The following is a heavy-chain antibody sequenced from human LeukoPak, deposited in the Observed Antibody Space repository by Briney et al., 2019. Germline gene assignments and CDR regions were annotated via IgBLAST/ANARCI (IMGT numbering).Heavy chain of an antibody. CDR2: ISSSSSYI. CDR1: GFTFDDYA. J-gene: IGHJ6*02. CDR3: ARERGIVVVVAAIGYYYGMDV. V-gene: IGHV3-21*01. Sequence: PGRSLRLSCAASGFTFDDYAMHWVRQAPGKGLEWVSSISSSSSYIYYADSAKGRFTISRDNAKNSLYLQMNSLRAEDTAVYYCARERGIVVVVAAIGYYYGMDVWGQGTTVTVSS. D-gene: IGHD2-15*01.